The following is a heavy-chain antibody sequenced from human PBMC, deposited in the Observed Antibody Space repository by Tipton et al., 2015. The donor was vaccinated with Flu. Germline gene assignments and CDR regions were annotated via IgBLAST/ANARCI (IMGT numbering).Heavy chain of an antibody. CDR2: IHRTGNT. Sequence: TLSLTCSTSGSSIGSEFYWGWVRQPPGSGLEWIGNIHRTGNTYYNPSLKSRVTISVDTSKNQFSLNLNSVTAADTAVYYCARRGAFFFDYWGQGTLVTVSS. CDR3: ARRGAFFFDY. D-gene: IGHD2/OR15-2a*01. V-gene: IGHV4-38-2*01. CDR1: GSSIGSEFY. J-gene: IGHJ4*02.